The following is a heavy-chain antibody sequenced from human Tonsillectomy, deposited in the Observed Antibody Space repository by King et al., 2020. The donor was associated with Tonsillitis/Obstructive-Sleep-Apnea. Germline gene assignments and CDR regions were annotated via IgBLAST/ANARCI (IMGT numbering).Heavy chain of an antibody. V-gene: IGHV4-39*02. CDR1: GGSISSNSYY. CDR3: ARDGEYSSTNFFDY. J-gene: IGHJ4*02. CDR2: IYYGGST. Sequence: QLQESGPGLVKPSKTLSLTCTVSGGSISSNSYYWDWIRQPPGKGLEWIGSIYYGGSTYYNPSLKSRVTISVDTSKNQFSLKLSSVTAADTAVYYCARDGEYSSTNFFDYWGQGTLVTVSS. D-gene: IGHD6-6*01.